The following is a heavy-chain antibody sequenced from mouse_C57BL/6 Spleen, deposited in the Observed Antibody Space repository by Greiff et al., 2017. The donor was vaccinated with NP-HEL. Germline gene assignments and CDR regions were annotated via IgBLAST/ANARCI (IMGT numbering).Heavy chain of an antibody. V-gene: IGHV2-9-1*01. CDR1: GFSLTSYA. Sequence: VKLQQSGPGLVAPSPSLSITCTASGFSLTSYAISWVRQPPGKGLEWLGVIWTGGGTNYNSALKSRLSISKDNSKSQVFLKMNSLQTDDTARYYCASYGKRAWFAYWGQGTLVTVSA. CDR3: ASYGKRAWFAY. CDR2: IWTGGGT. J-gene: IGHJ3*01. D-gene: IGHD2-1*01.